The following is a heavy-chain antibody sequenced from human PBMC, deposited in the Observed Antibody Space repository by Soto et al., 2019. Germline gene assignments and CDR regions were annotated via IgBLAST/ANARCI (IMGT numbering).Heavy chain of an antibody. CDR2: ISTYNGNT. Sequence: QDQLLQSGAEVKKPGASVKVSCKASGYRFTTYGSTWVRLAPGQGLEWPGGISTYNGNTDYAQNLQDRVTMTPETTTSTAYMEVKSLTSDDTAVYYCARGLGTNGLDVWGQGTPVTVSS. CDR1: GYRFTTYG. CDR3: ARGLGTNGLDV. J-gene: IGHJ6*02. D-gene: IGHD7-27*01. V-gene: IGHV1-18*04.